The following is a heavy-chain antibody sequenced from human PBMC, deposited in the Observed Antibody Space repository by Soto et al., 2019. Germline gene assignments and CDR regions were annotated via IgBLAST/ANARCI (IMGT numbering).Heavy chain of an antibody. CDR2: IIPIPGTA. CDR1: GGTYSSYA. D-gene: IGHD2-2*01. J-gene: IGHJ6*02. CDR3: ARSHGSSTSLEIYYYYYYGMDV. Sequence: QVPLVQSGAEVKKPGSSVKVSCKASGGTYSSYAISWVRQAPGQGLEWMGGIIPIPGTANYAQKFQGRVTITADESTSTAYMELSSLRSEDTAVYYCARSHGSSTSLEIYYYYYYGMDVWGQGTTVTVSS. V-gene: IGHV1-69*01.